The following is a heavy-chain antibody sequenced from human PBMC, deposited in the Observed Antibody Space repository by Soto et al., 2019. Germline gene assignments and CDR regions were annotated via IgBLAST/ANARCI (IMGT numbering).Heavy chain of an antibody. CDR2: IYSGGST. CDR3: ARDQRYSSGFDAFEI. Sequence: PGGSLRLSCAASGFTVSSNYMSWVRQAPGKGLEWVSVIYSGGSTYYADSVKGRFTISRDNSKNTLYLQMNSLRAEDTAVYYCARDQRYSSGFDAFEIWGQGTMVTVSS. V-gene: IGHV3-66*01. D-gene: IGHD6-19*01. J-gene: IGHJ3*02. CDR1: GFTVSSNY.